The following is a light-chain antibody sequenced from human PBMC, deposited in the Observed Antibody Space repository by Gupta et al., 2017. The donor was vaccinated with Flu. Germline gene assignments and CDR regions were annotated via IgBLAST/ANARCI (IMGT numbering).Light chain of an antibody. J-gene: IGKJ2*03. CDR3: QQYGPPHS. CDR1: QSVSSSY. CDR2: GAS. Sequence: EIVLTQSPGTLSLSPGERATLSCRASQSVSSSYLAWYQQKPGQAPRLLIYGASSRATGIPDRFSGSGSGTDFTLTISRLEPEDFAVYYCQQYGPPHSFGQGTKLEIK. V-gene: IGKV3-20*01.